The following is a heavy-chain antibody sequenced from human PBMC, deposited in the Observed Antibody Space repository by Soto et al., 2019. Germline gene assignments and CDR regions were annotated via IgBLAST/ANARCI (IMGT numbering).Heavy chain of an antibody. J-gene: IGHJ6*01. CDR3: AKGGAIVAAGTRVYLYNAMDV. CDR2: INPNSGET. CDR1: GYTFTGYY. V-gene: IGHV1-2*02. Sequence: QVQLVQSGTEVKRPGDSVKVSCKASGYTFTGYYVHWVRQAPGQGLEWMGWINPNSGETYLAQRVQGRVTMNRDTSIGTAYMELRGLTSDDTAEYYCAKGGAIVAAGTRVYLYNAMDVW. D-gene: IGHD1-26*01.